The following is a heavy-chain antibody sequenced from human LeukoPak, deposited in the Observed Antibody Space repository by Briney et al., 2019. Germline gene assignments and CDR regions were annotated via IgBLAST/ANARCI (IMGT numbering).Heavy chain of an antibody. V-gene: IGHV4-59*12. D-gene: IGHD4-17*01. J-gene: IGHJ4*02. CDR1: GASISSYY. Sequence: SETLSLTCTVSGASISSYYWSWIRQPPGKGLEWIGYIHYSGSTNYNSSLKSRVTISLDTSKNQFSLKLSSVTAADTAVYYCARVPYGDYAIGWYYFDYWGQGTLVTVSS. CDR3: ARVPYGDYAIGWYYFDY. CDR2: IHYSGST.